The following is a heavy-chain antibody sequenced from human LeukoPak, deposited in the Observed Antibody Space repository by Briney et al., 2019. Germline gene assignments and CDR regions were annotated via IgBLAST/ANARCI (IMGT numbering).Heavy chain of an antibody. Sequence: GGSLRLSCAASGFTFSSYAMSWVRQAPGKGLEWVSVISGSGGSTYYADSVKGRFTISRDNSKNTLYMQMNSLRAEDTAVYYCAKHFDWLPEDYWGQGTLVTVSS. CDR2: ISGSGGST. CDR1: GFTFSSYA. J-gene: IGHJ4*02. V-gene: IGHV3-23*01. CDR3: AKHFDWLPEDY. D-gene: IGHD3-9*01.